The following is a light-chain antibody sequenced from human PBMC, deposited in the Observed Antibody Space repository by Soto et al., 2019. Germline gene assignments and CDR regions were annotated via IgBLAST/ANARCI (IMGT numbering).Light chain of an antibody. V-gene: IGLV2-14*03. CDR2: DVS. CDR1: SSDVGGYNY. J-gene: IGLJ1*01. Sequence: QSALTQPASVSGSPGQSITISCTGTSSDVGGYNYVSWYQHHPGEAPKVMIYDVSNRPSGISNRFSGSKSGNMASLTISGLQAEDEADYYCNSYTSSSTYVFGTGTKVTVL. CDR3: NSYTSSSTYV.